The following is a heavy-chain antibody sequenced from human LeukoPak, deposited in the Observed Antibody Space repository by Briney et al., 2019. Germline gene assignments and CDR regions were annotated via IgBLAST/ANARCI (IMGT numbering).Heavy chain of an antibody. CDR2: IYWDDDK. V-gene: IGHV2-5*02. D-gene: IGHD2-15*01. CDR3: AHHHVPEYCSGGSCYSVLFDY. J-gene: IGHJ4*02. Sequence: ASGPTLVNPTQTLTLTCTFSGFSLSTSGVGVGWIRQPPGKALEWLALIYWDDDKRYSPSLKSRLTITKDTSKNQVVLTMTNMDPVDTATYYCAHHHVPEYCSGGSCYSVLFDYWGQGTLVTVSS. CDR1: GFSLSTSGVG.